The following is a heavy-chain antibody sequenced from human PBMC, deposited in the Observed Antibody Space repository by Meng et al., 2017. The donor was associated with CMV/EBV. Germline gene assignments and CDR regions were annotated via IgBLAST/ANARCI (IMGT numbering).Heavy chain of an antibody. D-gene: IGHD5-24*01. V-gene: IGHV4-39*01. Sequence: SETLSLTCTVSGGSISSYYWGWIRQPPGKGLEWIGSIYYSGSTYYNPSLKSRVTISVDTSKNQFSLKLSSVTAADTAVYYCARLGDGYNSGYFDYWGQGTLVTVSS. CDR2: IYYSGST. J-gene: IGHJ4*02. CDR1: GGSISSYY. CDR3: ARLGDGYNSGYFDY.